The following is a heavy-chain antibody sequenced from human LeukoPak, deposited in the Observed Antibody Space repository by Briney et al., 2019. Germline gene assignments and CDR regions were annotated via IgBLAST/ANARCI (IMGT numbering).Heavy chain of an antibody. Sequence: PSETLSLTCTVSGGSISNSYWSWIRQPPGKGLEWIVSVYYSGRTTYNPSLNSRVAISVDPSRTQFSLKLNSMTAADTAMYYCARKRASNDYWGQGILVTVSS. CDR3: ARKRASNDY. CDR1: GGSISNSY. D-gene: IGHD2-2*01. J-gene: IGHJ4*02. CDR2: VYYSGRT. V-gene: IGHV4-59*01.